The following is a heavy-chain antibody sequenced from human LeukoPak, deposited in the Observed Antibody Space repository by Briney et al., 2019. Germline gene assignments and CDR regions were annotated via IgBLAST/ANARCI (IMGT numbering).Heavy chain of an antibody. J-gene: IGHJ1*01. V-gene: IGHV3-30-3*01. CDR1: GFTFSSYA. CDR3: ARDAGPYCSGGSCYPGYFQH. CDR2: ISYDGSNK. Sequence: GGSLRLSCAASGFTFSSYAMHWVRQAPGKGLEWVAVISYDGSNKYYADSVKGRFTISRDNSKNTLYLQMNSLRAEVTAVYYCARDAGPYCSGGSCYPGYFQHWGQGTLVTVSS. D-gene: IGHD2-15*01.